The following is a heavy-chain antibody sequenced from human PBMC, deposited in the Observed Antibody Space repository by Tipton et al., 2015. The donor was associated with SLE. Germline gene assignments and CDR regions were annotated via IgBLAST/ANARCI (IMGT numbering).Heavy chain of an antibody. CDR2: IYYSGST. D-gene: IGHD3-3*01. J-gene: IGHJ6*02. Sequence: TLSLTCTVSGVSISDHYWTWIRQPPGKGLEWIGSIYYSGSTYYNPSLKSRVTISVDTSKNQFSLKLSSVTAADTAVYYCARRSGAIFGVVIMYYYYGMDVWGQGTTVTVSS. CDR3: ARRSGAIFGVVIMYYYYGMDV. CDR1: GVSISDHY. V-gene: IGHV4-39*07.